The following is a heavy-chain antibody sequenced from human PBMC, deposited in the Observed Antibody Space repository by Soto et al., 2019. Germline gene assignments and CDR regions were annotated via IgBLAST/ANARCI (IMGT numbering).Heavy chain of an antibody. CDR2: ISYDGSNK. CDR3: AFYSNYVGYYYYGMDV. V-gene: IGHV3-30-3*01. D-gene: IGHD4-4*01. Sequence: GGSLRLSCAASGFTFSSYAMHWVRQAPGKGLEWVAVISYDGSNKYYADSVKGRFTISRDNSKNTLYLQMNSLRAEDTAVYYCAFYSNYVGYYYYGMDVWGQGTTVTVSS. CDR1: GFTFSSYA. J-gene: IGHJ6*02.